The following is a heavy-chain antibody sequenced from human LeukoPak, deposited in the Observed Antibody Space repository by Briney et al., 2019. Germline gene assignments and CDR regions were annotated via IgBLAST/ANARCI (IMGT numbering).Heavy chain of an antibody. CDR3: ARELGIFGNYFDY. CDR2: IYTSGST. D-gene: IGHD7-27*01. J-gene: IGHJ4*02. CDR1: GGPISSYY. V-gene: IGHV4-4*09. Sequence: SETLSLTCTVSGGPISSYYWSWIRQPPGKGLEWIGYIYTSGSTNYNPSLKSRVTISVDTSKNQFSLKLSSVTAADTAVYYCARELGIFGNYFDYWGQGTLVTVSS.